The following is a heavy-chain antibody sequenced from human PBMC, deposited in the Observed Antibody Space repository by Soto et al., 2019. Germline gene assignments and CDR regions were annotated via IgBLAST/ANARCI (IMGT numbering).Heavy chain of an antibody. CDR3: ARGYVDIVVVPAARRALGYDFDY. CDR1: GGSISSGGYY. J-gene: IGHJ4*02. V-gene: IGHV4-31*03. CDR2: IYYSGST. D-gene: IGHD2-2*01. Sequence: SETLSLTCTVSGGSISSGGYYWSWIRQHPGKGLEWIGYIYYSGSTYYNPSLKSRVTISVDTSKNQFSLKLSSVTAADTAVYYCARGYVDIVVVPAARRALGYDFDYWGQGTLVTVSS.